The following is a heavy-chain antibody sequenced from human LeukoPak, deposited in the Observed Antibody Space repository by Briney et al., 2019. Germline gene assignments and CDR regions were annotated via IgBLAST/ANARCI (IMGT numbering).Heavy chain of an antibody. CDR3: AKDAYYYDSSGYYVY. CDR1: GFTFTTYA. Sequence: GGSLRLSCAASGFTFTTYAMSWVRQAPGKGLEWVSAISGSGGSTYYADSVKGRFTISRDNSKNTLYLQMNSLRAEDTAVYYCAKDAYYYDSSGYYVYWGQGTLVTVSS. V-gene: IGHV3-23*01. D-gene: IGHD3-22*01. J-gene: IGHJ4*02. CDR2: ISGSGGST.